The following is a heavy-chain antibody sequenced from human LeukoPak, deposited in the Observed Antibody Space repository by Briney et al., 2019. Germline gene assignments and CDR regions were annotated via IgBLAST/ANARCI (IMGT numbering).Heavy chain of an antibody. D-gene: IGHD1-26*01. J-gene: IGHJ4*02. CDR1: GFTLSSYA. CDR2: TSSSDAGT. Sequence: GGSLRLSCAASGFTLSSYAMSWVRQAPGKGLEWVSATSSSDAGTYYAESVRGRFTISRDNSKNTLFLQMNSLRAEDAAVYYCAKGDTTWELPHDYWGQGTLVTVSS. CDR3: AKGDTTWELPHDY. V-gene: IGHV3-23*01.